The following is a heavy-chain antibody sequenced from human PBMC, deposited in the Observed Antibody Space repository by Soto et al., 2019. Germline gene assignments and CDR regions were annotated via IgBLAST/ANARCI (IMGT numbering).Heavy chain of an antibody. CDR2: FDPEDGET. J-gene: IGHJ4*02. CDR1: GYTLTELS. V-gene: IGHV1-24*01. D-gene: IGHD3-22*01. Sequence: GASVKVSCKVSGYTLTELSMHWVRQAPGKGLEWMGGFDPEDGETIYAQKFQGRVTMTEDTSTDTAYMELSSLRSEDTAVYYCATGRYYYDSSGPYFDYWGQGTLVTVS. CDR3: ATGRYYYDSSGPYFDY.